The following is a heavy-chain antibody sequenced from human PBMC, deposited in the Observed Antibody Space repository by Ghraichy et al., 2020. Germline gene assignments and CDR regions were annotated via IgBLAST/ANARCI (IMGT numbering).Heavy chain of an antibody. D-gene: IGHD2-2*01. Sequence: SETLSLTCTVSGGSISSYYWSWIRQPPGKGLEWIGYIYYSGSTNYNPSLKSRVTISVDTSKNQFSLKLSSVTAADTAVYYCARQRSNYYYYYYMDVWGKGTTVTVSS. V-gene: IGHV4-59*08. J-gene: IGHJ6*03. CDR3: ARQRSNYYYYYYMDV. CDR2: IYYSGST. CDR1: GGSISSYY.